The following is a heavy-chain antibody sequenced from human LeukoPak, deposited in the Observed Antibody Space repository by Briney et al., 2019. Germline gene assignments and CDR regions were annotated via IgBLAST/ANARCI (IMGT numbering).Heavy chain of an antibody. Sequence: ASVKVSCKASGYTFTSYYMHWVRHAPGQGLEWMGIINPSGGSTSYAQKFQGRVTMTRDTSTSTVYMELSSLRSEDTAVYYCARVRIAARRGYYYYGMDVWGQGTTVTVSS. D-gene: IGHD6-6*01. J-gene: IGHJ6*02. CDR1: GYTFTSYY. CDR2: INPSGGST. CDR3: ARVRIAARRGYYYYGMDV. V-gene: IGHV1-46*01.